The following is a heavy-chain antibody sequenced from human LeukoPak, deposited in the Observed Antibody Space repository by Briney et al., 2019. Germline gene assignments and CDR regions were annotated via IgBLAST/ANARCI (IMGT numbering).Heavy chain of an antibody. D-gene: IGHD3-10*01. Sequence: SETLSLTCAVYGGSFSGYYWSWIRQPPGKGLEWIGEINHSGSTNYNPSLKSRVTISVDTSKNQFSLKLSSVTAADTAVYYCARIPIRYYYGSGSYRVLYYFDYWGQGTLVTVSS. J-gene: IGHJ4*02. CDR3: ARIPIRYYYGSGSYRVLYYFDY. CDR2: INHSGST. CDR1: GGSFSGYY. V-gene: IGHV4-34*01.